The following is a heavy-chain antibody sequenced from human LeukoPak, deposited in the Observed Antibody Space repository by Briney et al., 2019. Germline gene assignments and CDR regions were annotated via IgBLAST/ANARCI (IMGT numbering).Heavy chain of an antibody. CDR3: ARGPGYCSGDSCYSDPFNS. J-gene: IGHJ5*01. V-gene: IGHV4-30-4*01. CDR2: IYLSGNT. D-gene: IGHD2-15*01. Sequence: SETLSLTCTVSGGSINSGDSYWNWVRQPPGKGLEWIGYIYLSGNTYYHPSLKSRVSISLETSKNQFSLNLSSVTDADTALYYCARGPGYCSGDSCYSDPFNSWGQGTLVTVSS. CDR1: GGSINSGDSY.